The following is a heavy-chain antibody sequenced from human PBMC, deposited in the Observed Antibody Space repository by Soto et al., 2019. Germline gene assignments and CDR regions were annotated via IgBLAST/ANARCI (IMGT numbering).Heavy chain of an antibody. CDR3: AKYLHPWGGILVHATYHF. CDR2: ISHDGINS. D-gene: IGHD2-21*01. Sequence: SLRVSCAASGCTVSNFAMHWVRQTPVEGLELVALISHDGINSFYADSVKGRFTISRDDSKNTVSLHMSSLRAEDTAVYYCAKYLHPWGGILVHATYHFWYQVPLFAVSS. CDR1: GCTVSNFA. V-gene: IGHV3-30*18. J-gene: IGHJ4*02.